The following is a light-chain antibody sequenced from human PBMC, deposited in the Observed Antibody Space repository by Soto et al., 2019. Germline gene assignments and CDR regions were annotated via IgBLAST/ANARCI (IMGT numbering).Light chain of an antibody. CDR3: QQYGSSSWT. CDR2: AAS. V-gene: IGKV3-20*01. Sequence: EIVLTQSPGTLSLSPGERATLSCRASQSISSTYLAWYQQKPGQAPRLLIYAASSRATGIPDRFSGSGSGTDFTLTISRMEPEDFGVYYCQQYGSSSWTFGQGTKVEIK. CDR1: QSISSTY. J-gene: IGKJ1*01.